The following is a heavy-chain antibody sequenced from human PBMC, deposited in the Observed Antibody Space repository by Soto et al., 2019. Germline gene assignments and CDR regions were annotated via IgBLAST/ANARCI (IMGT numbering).Heavy chain of an antibody. CDR2: VSSSGGGT. CDR3: AKIGGAPTTILYYFDY. V-gene: IGHV3-23*01. CDR1: GFTFSSYI. J-gene: IGHJ4*02. D-gene: IGHD1-26*01. Sequence: PWGSLRLSCTASGFTFSSYIIIWCRQSPGKGLEWVSAVSSSGGGTFFADSIKGRFTISRDNSKNTLYLQMNSLRAEDTAIYYCAKIGGAPTTILYYFDYWGQGTLVTVSS.